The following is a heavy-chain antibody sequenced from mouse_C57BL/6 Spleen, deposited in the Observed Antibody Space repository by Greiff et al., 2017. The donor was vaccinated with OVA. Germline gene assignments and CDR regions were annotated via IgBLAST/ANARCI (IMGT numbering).Heavy chain of an antibody. CDR2: INPNNGGT. J-gene: IGHJ2*01. V-gene: IGHV1-26*01. Sequence: EVKLQQSGPELVKPGASVKISCKASGYTFTDYYMNWVKQSHGKSLEWIGDINPNNGGTSYNQKFKGKATLTVDKSSSTAYMELRSLTSEDSAVYYCARSDYEDFDYWGQGTTLTVSS. D-gene: IGHD2-4*01. CDR1: GYTFTDYY. CDR3: ARSDYEDFDY.